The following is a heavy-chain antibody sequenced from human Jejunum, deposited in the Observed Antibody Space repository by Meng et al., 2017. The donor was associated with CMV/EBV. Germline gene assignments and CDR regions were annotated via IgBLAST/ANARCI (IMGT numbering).Heavy chain of an antibody. CDR2: VGGSGGIT. CDR3: AKDYDILTGYYIKY. J-gene: IGHJ4*02. V-gene: IGHV3-23*01. CDR1: GITFSSYA. Sequence: GITFSSYAMGWGRQAPGKGLEWVSAVGGSGGITYYADSVKGRFTISRDNSKNTVYLQMNRLRAEDTALYYCAKDYDILTGYYIKYWGQGTRVTVSS. D-gene: IGHD3-9*01.